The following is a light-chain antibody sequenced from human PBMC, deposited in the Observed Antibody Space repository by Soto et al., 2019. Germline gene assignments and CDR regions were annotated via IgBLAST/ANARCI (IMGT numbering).Light chain of an antibody. CDR3: HQYSNWPLT. Sequence: EIVMAQSPDILSVSPGERATLSCRASQTVSSNLAWYQQKPGQAPRLLIYGASTRATAIPARFSGSGSGTEFTLTISSLQSEDFGIYYCHQYSNWPLTFGGGTKVESK. V-gene: IGKV3-15*01. CDR1: QTVSSN. J-gene: IGKJ4*01. CDR2: GAS.